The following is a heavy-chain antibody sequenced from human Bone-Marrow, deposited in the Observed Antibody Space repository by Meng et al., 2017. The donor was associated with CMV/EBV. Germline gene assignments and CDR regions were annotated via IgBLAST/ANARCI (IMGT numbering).Heavy chain of an antibody. Sequence: SCAASGFSFSYYSMHWVRQAPGKGLEWVSFIQYDGNHKYDADSVKGRFTISRDNSRNMVYLQMNSLRPEDTAVYYCAKDVRHCRSTSCYPLFFFDSWGQGTLVTVSS. CDR1: GFSFSYYS. J-gene: IGHJ4*02. D-gene: IGHD2-2*01. V-gene: IGHV3-30*02. CDR2: IQYDGNHK. CDR3: AKDVRHCRSTSCYPLFFFDS.